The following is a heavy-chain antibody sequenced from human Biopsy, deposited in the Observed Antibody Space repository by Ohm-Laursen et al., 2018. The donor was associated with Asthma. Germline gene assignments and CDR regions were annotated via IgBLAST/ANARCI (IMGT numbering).Heavy chain of an antibody. V-gene: IGHV1-2*06. Sequence: ASVKVSCKASGYTFIGCHIHWMRQAPGQGLEWVGRINPNSGGTNYAQKFQGRVTMTRDTSISTAYMEVSRLRSDDTAVYYCARGQKSAGDRWFDPWGQGTLVTVSS. D-gene: IGHD6-13*01. CDR2: INPNSGGT. CDR3: ARGQKSAGDRWFDP. CDR1: GYTFIGCH. J-gene: IGHJ5*02.